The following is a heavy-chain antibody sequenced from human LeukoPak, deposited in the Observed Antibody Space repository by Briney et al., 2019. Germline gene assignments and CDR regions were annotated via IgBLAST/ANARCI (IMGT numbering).Heavy chain of an antibody. CDR3: AGYSYGFGNYFDY. CDR2: INTNTGNP. Sequence: GASVKVSFKASGYTFTSYAMNWVRQAPGQGLEWMGWINTNTGNPTYAQGFTGRFVFSLDTSVSTAYLQISSLKAEDTAVYYCAGYSYGFGNYFDYWGQGTLVTISS. D-gene: IGHD5-18*01. J-gene: IGHJ4*02. V-gene: IGHV7-4-1*02. CDR1: GYTFTSYA.